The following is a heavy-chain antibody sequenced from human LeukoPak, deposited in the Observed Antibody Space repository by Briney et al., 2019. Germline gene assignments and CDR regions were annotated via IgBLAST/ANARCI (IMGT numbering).Heavy chain of an antibody. Sequence: ASVKVSCKASGYTFTSYGISWVRQAPGQGLEWMGWISAYNGNTNYAQKLQGRVTMTTGTSTSTAYMELRSLRSDDTAVYYRARDRLSGGNWFDPWGQGTLVTVSS. CDR2: ISAYNGNT. CDR3: ARDRLSGGNWFDP. V-gene: IGHV1-18*01. CDR1: GYTFTSYG. J-gene: IGHJ5*02. D-gene: IGHD2-15*01.